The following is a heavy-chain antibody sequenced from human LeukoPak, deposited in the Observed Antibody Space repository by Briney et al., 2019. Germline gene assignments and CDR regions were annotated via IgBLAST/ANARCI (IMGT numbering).Heavy chain of an antibody. Sequence: SETLSLTCTVSGGSISSYYWSWIRQPAGKGLEWIGRVYKSDITNYNPSLKSRLTMSVDTSKNQFSLKLSSVTAADTAVYYCARAQPAMFSFDYGGPETLATASS. J-gene: IGHJ4*02. CDR2: VYKSDIT. CDR1: GGSISSYY. D-gene: IGHD5-18*01. V-gene: IGHV4-4*07. CDR3: ARAQPAMFSFDY.